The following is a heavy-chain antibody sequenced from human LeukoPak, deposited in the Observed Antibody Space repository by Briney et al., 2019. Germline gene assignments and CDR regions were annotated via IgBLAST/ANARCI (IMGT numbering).Heavy chain of an antibody. D-gene: IGHD3-3*01. V-gene: IGHV4-39*01. Sequence: SETLSLTCTVSGGSISSSSYYWGCIRQPPGKGLEWIGSIYYSGSTYYNPSLKSRVTISVDTSKNQFSLKLSSVTAADTAVYYCARSPVLTYYDFWSGHFDYWGQGTLVTVSS. J-gene: IGHJ4*02. CDR3: ARSPVLTYYDFWSGHFDY. CDR2: IYYSGST. CDR1: GGSISSSSYY.